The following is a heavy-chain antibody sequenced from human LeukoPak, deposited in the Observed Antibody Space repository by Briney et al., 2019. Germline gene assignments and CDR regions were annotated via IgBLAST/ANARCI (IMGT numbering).Heavy chain of an antibody. V-gene: IGHV3-48*03. D-gene: IGHD5-12*01. J-gene: IGHJ3*02. CDR1: GFIFSSYE. Sequence: GGSLRLSCAASGFIFSSYEMNWVRQAPGKGLEWVSYISSSGSTIYYADSVKGRFTISRDNAKNSLYLQMNSLRAEDTAVYYCARSGYSDAFDIWGQGTMVTVSS. CDR2: ISSSGSTI. CDR3: ARSGYSDAFDI.